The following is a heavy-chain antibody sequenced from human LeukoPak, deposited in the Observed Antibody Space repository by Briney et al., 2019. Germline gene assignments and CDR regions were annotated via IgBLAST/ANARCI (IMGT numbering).Heavy chain of an antibody. D-gene: IGHD5-18*01. J-gene: IGHJ4*02. CDR1: GYTFTGHY. Sequence: ASVKVSCKASGYTFTGHYMHWVRQAPGQGLEWMGWINPNSGDRNFAQKFQGRVTMTRDTSISTAYMELSILRSDDTAVYYCARVSGIQLWLLEYWGQGTVVTVSS. CDR3: ARVSGIQLWLLEY. V-gene: IGHV1-2*02. CDR2: INPNSGDR.